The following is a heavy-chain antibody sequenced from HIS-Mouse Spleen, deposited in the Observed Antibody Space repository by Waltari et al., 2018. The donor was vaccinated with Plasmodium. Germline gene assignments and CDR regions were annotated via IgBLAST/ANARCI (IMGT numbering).Heavy chain of an antibody. Sequence: QVTLRESGPALVKPTQTLPLTCTFSGFSLSTRGMCVSCPVHTPGKALEWLARIDWDDDKYYSTSLKTSLTISKYTSKNQVVLTMTNMDPVDTATYYCARHKKRGQLVRGYFDYWGQGTLVTVSS. J-gene: IGHJ4*02. CDR3: ARHKKRGQLVRGYFDY. D-gene: IGHD6-6*01. V-gene: IGHV2-70*15. CDR1: GFSLSTRGMC. CDR2: IDWDDDK.